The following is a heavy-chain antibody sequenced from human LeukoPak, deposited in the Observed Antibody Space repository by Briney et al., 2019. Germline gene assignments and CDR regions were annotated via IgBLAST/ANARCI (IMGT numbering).Heavy chain of an antibody. CDR2: IYYSGST. Sequence: SETLSLTCTVSGGSISSYYWSWIRQPPGKGLEWIGYIYYSGSTYYNPSLKSRVTISVDTSKNQFSLKLSSVTAADTAVYYCARDDSSSSRLDYWGQGTLVTVSS. V-gene: IGHV4-59*12. J-gene: IGHJ4*02. CDR3: ARDDSSSSRLDY. D-gene: IGHD6-6*01. CDR1: GGSISSYY.